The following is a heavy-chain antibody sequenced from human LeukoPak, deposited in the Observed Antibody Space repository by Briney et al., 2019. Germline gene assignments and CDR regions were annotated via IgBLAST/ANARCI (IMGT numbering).Heavy chain of an antibody. CDR1: GFTFSSYG. CDR3: AYDSSGYSAPSYFAS. Sequence: GGSLRLSCAASGFTFSSYGMSWVCQAPGKGLEWVSAISGSGGSTYYADSVKGRFTVSRDNSKNTLYLQMNSLRAEDTAVYYCAYDSSGYSAPSYFASWGQGTLVTVSS. J-gene: IGHJ4*02. CDR2: ISGSGGST. V-gene: IGHV3-23*01. D-gene: IGHD3-22*01.